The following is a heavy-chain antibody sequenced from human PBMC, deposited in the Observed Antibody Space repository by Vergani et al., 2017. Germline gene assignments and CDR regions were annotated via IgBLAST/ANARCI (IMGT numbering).Heavy chain of an antibody. CDR1: GGSVSSGSYY. J-gene: IGHJ5*02. CDR2: IYYSGST. V-gene: IGHV4-61*01. CDR3: ARTGLYRRWFDP. D-gene: IGHD3-16*02. Sequence: QVQLQESGPGLVKPSETLSLTCTVSGGSVSSGSYYWSWIRQPPGKGLEWIGYIYYSGSTNYNTSLKSRVTISVDTSKNQFSLKLSSVTAADTAVYYCARTGLYRRWFDPWGQGTLVTVSS.